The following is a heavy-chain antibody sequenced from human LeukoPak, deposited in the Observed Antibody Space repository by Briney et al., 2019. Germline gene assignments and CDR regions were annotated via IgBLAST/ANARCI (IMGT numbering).Heavy chain of an antibody. J-gene: IGHJ4*02. Sequence: SETLSLTCTVSGGSINNYYWSWIRQPPGKGLEWIGSIYHSGSTYYNPSLKSRVTISVDTSKNQFSLKLSSVTAADTAVYYCARPSGWAGLVGLRGYYFDYWGQGTLVTVSS. V-gene: IGHV4-59*12. CDR3: ARPSGWAGLVGLRGYYFDY. CDR2: IYHSGST. CDR1: GGSINNYY. D-gene: IGHD1-26*01.